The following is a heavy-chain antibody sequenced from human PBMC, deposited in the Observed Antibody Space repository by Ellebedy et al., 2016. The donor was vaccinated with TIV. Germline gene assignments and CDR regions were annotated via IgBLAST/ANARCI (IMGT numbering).Heavy chain of an antibody. CDR1: GASVSTSY. CDR3: ARGVMGYYSYGMDV. CDR2: IYDMGGIGST. Sequence: MPSETLSLTCTVSGASVSTSYWSWLRQAPGRGLEWIGYIYDMGGIGSTNYIPSLKLRVIISGDTSKNQLSLSLTSLTAADTAVYYCARGVMGYYSYGMDVWGQGTTVTVSS. V-gene: IGHV4-59*02. D-gene: IGHD2-21*01. J-gene: IGHJ6*02.